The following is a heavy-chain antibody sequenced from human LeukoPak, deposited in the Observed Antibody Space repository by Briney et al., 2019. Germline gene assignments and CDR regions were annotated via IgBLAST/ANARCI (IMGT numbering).Heavy chain of an antibody. Sequence: GGSLRLSCAASGFTFSSYAMHWVRQAPGKGLEWVAVISYDGSNKYYADSVKGRFTISRDNSKNTLYLQMNSLRAEDTAVYYCARAPAPWAYYYYYMDVWGKGTTVTVSS. CDR1: GFTFSSYA. CDR2: ISYDGSNK. CDR3: ARAPAPWAYYYYYMDV. V-gene: IGHV3-30-3*01. J-gene: IGHJ6*03. D-gene: IGHD7-27*01.